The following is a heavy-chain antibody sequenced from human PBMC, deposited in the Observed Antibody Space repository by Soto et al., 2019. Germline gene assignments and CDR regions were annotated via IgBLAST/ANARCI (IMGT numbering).Heavy chain of an antibody. CDR2: MSANNGNT. J-gene: IGHJ4*02. D-gene: IGHD4-17*01. V-gene: IGHV1-18*01. Sequence: ASVKVSCKASGYTFTSYDINWVRQATGQGLEWMGWMSANNGNTNYAQKLQGRVTMTTDTSMSTAYMELRSLRSDDTAVYYCATTVTNVDYCDDWGQGALVTVSS. CDR3: ATTVTNVDYCDD. CDR1: GYTFTSYD.